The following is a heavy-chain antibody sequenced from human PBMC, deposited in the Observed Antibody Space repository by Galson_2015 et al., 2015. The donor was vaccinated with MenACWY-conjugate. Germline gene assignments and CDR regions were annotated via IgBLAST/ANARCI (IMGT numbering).Heavy chain of an antibody. D-gene: IGHD1-26*01. CDR1: GFIFNTYC. CDR3: AKSRGASFYFDS. J-gene: IGHJ4*02. CDR2: INPGRSST. Sequence: SLRLSCAASGFIFNTYCMHWVRQAPGKGLVWVSRINPGRSSTTYADSVKDRFTISRDNAKNTLYLQMNSLRPEDTAVFYCAKSRGASFYFDSWGQGTLVTVSS. V-gene: IGHV3-74*01.